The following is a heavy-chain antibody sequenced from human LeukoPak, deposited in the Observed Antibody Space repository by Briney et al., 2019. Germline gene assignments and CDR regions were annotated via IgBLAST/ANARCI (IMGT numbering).Heavy chain of an antibody. CDR3: ARDKIYRGSGSCLDY. CDR1: GLTFTGYA. CDR2: ISHDGTKK. Sequence: GGSLRLSCAASGLTFTGYAMHWVRQAPGKGLEWMAVISHDGTKKDYADSVKGRFTISRDSSNNALYLQMDSLRAEDTAVYYCARDKIYRGSGSCLDYWGQGTLVTVSS. J-gene: IGHJ4*02. D-gene: IGHD3-10*01. V-gene: IGHV3-30-3*01.